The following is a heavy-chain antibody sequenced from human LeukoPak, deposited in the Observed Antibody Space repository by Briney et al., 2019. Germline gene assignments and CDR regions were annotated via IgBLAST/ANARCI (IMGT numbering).Heavy chain of an antibody. Sequence: ASVKVSCKASGYTFTSYYMHWVRQAPGQGLEWMGIIDPSGDSTSYAQNFQGRVAMTRDTSTSTVYMELSSLRSEDTAVYSCARGSRDAYNYVLDYWGQGTLVTVSS. CDR2: IDPSGDST. D-gene: IGHD5-24*01. V-gene: IGHV1-46*01. CDR1: GYTFTSYY. CDR3: ARGSRDAYNYVLDY. J-gene: IGHJ4*02.